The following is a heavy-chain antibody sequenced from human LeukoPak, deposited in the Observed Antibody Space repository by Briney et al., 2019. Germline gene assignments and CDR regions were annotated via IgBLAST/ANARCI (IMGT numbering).Heavy chain of an antibody. V-gene: IGHV3-66*01. CDR3: ATSTAGGWSRIIDY. D-gene: IGHD6-19*01. CDR1: GLTVSSKY. CDR2: IYSGGST. Sequence: GGSLRLSCAASGLTVSSKYMSWVRQAPGKGLEWVSVIYSGGSTYYADSVKGRFTISRDNSKNTLYLQMNSLRDEDTAVYYCATSTAGGWSRIIDYWGQGTLVSVSS. J-gene: IGHJ4*02.